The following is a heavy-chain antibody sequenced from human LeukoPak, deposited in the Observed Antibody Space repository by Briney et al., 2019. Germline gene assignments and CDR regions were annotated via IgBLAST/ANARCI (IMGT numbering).Heavy chain of an antibody. CDR3: ARGYSNWYFDY. J-gene: IGHJ4*02. V-gene: IGHV4-34*01. CDR1: GGSFSGYY. CDR2: INHSGST. D-gene: IGHD4-11*01. Sequence: SETLSLTCAVYGGSFSGYYWSWIRQPPGKGLEWIGEINHSGSTYYNPSLKSRVTISVDTSKNQFSLKLSSVTAADTAVYYCARGYSNWYFDYWGQGTLVTVSS.